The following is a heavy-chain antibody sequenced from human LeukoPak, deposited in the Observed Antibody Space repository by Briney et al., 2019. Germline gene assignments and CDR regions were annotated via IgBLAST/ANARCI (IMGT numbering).Heavy chain of an antibody. CDR1: GGSFSGYY. D-gene: IGHD3-10*01. Sequence: PSETLSLTCAVYGGSFSGYYWSWIRQPPGKGLEWIGEINHSGSTSYNPSLKSRVTISVDTSKNQFSLKLSSVTAADTAAYYCASLWFGESYYYYMDVWGKGTTVTVSS. CDR2: INHSGST. V-gene: IGHV4-34*01. CDR3: ASLWFGESYYYYMDV. J-gene: IGHJ6*03.